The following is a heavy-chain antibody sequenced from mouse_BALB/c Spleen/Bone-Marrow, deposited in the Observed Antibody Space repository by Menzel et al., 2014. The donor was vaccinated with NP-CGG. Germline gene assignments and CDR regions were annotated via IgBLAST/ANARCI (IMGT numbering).Heavy chain of an antibody. J-gene: IGHJ2*01. CDR2: IYPGDGDT. CDR1: GYAFSSYW. CDR3: ARQYGNYFDY. D-gene: IGHD2-10*02. Sequence: VKVVDSGAELVRPGSSVKISCKASGYAFSSYWMNWVKQRPGQGLEWIGQIYPGDGDTNYNGKFKGKATLTADKSSSTAYMQLSSLTSEDSAVYFCARQYGNYFDYWCQGTTLTVSS. V-gene: IGHV1-80*01.